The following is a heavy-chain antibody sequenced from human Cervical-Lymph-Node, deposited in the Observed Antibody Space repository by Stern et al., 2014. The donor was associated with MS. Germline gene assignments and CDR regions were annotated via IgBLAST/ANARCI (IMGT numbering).Heavy chain of an antibody. CDR3: ARSGLGGAVGS. D-gene: IGHD3-10*01. V-gene: IGHV1-46*04. J-gene: IGHJ5*02. CDR1: GYSFTRYD. Sequence: QVQLVQSGAEVKQPGASVKVSCKTSGYSFTRYDIHWVRQAPGQGLAWMGLIVPGVGSTTYAQTWQGRVSMTRDTSATTVYMELRSLRSEDTAVYYCARSGLGGAVGSWGQGTLVTVSA. CDR2: IVPGVGST.